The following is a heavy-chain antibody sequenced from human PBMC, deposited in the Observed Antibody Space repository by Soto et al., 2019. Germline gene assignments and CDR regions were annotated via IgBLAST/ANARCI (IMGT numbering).Heavy chain of an antibody. CDR2: IYYSGST. Sequence: QVQLQESGPGLVKPSQTLSLTCTVSGGSISSGGYYWSWIRQHPGKGLEWIGYIYYSGSTYYNPSLKSRVTISVDTSKNQFYLKLSSVTAADTAVYYCARGYRIYGSGSGYIVDYWGQGTLVTVSS. CDR1: GGSISSGGYY. CDR3: ARGYRIYGSGSGYIVDY. D-gene: IGHD3-10*01. J-gene: IGHJ4*02. V-gene: IGHV4-31*03.